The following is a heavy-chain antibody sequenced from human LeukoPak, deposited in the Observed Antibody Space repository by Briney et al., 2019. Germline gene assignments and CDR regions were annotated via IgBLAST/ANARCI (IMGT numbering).Heavy chain of an antibody. V-gene: IGHV4-4*07. D-gene: IGHD1-14*01. CDR2: IYFNGRT. J-gene: IGHJ4*02. CDR1: GGSISNYY. Sequence: PSETLSLTCTVSGGSISNYYWSWIWQPAGKGLEYIGRIYFNGRTDYNPSLKSRLTMSVDTSRNQFSLRLTSVTAADTAVYYCASIKVAGEDYWGQGTLVTVSS. CDR3: ASIKVAGEDY.